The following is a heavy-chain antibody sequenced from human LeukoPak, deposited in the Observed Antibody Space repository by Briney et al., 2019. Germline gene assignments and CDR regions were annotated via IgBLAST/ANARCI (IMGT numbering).Heavy chain of an antibody. CDR1: GFTFSNAW. J-gene: IGHJ4*02. Sequence: GGSLRLSCAASGFTFSNAWMSWVRQAPVKGLEWVANIKQDGSEKNYLDSVKGRFAISRDNAKNSLYLQMNSLRAEDTAVYYCAKAKGGYRGSYPSDYFDYWGQGTLVTVSS. D-gene: IGHD1-26*01. V-gene: IGHV3-7*01. CDR2: IKQDGSEK. CDR3: AKAKGGYRGSYPSDYFDY.